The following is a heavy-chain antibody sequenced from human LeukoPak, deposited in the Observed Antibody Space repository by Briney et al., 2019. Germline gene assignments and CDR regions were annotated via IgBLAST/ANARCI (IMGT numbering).Heavy chain of an antibody. V-gene: IGHV4-34*01. CDR3: ARRSHYDFWSGYQYYYYYYMDV. D-gene: IGHD3-3*01. CDR2: INHSGST. Sequence: SETLSLTCAVYGGSFIGYYWSWIRQPPGKGLEWIGEINHSGSTNYNPSLKSRVTISVDTSKNQFSLKLSSVTAADTAVYYCARRSHYDFWSGYQYYYYYYMDVWGKGTTVTVSS. CDR1: GGSFIGYY. J-gene: IGHJ6*03.